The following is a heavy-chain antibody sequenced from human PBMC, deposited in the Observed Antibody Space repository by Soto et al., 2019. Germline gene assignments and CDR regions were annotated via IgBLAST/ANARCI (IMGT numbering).Heavy chain of an antibody. CDR1: GFTFNSYA. CDR2: ISGSGGST. V-gene: IGHV3-23*01. J-gene: IGHJ4*02. Sequence: EVQLLESGGSLVQPGGSMRLSCAASGFTFNSYAMSWVRQAPGKGLEWVSAISGSGGSTYYADSVKGRFTISRDNSKNTLYLQMNSLRAEDTAVYYCAKDRAGTRTYYFDYWGQGTLVTVSS. D-gene: IGHD1-7*01. CDR3: AKDRAGTRTYYFDY.